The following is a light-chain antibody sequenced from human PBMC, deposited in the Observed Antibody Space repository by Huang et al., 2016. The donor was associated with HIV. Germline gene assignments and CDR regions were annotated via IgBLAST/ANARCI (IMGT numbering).Light chain of an antibody. CDR1: QSISTY. V-gene: IGKV1-39*01. J-gene: IGKJ3*01. CDR3: QQTYSTLT. CDR2: AAS. Sequence: MGMTQSPSSLSASVGDRVTITCRASQSISTYLNWYQQKPGKAPKLLIYAASTLQSGVPSRFSGSGSGTDFTLTISSLQPEDVATYYCQQTYSTLTFGPGTKVDIK.